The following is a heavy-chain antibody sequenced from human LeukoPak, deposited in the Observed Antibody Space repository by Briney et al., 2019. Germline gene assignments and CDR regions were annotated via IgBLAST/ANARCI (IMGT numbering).Heavy chain of an antibody. D-gene: IGHD3-10*01. V-gene: IGHV3-53*01. CDR1: GFTVSSDY. CDR2: IDATGST. J-gene: IGHJ4*02. Sequence: PGGSLRLSCAASGFTVSSDYMTWVRQAPGKGLEWVSSIDATGSTNYADSVRGRFTLSRDNSKNPLYLRMSGLRAEDTAVYYCARDASGSRPNYWGQGTLVTVTS. CDR3: ARDASGSRPNY.